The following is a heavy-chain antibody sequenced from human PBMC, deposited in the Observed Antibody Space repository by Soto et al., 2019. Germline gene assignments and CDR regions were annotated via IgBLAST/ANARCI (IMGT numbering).Heavy chain of an antibody. J-gene: IGHJ4*02. V-gene: IGHV1-18*01. D-gene: IGHD6-19*01. CDR3: ARVAKVYSSGEQGDFDY. Sequence: ASVKVSCKASGYTFTSYGISWVRQAPGQGLEWMGWISAYNGNTNYAQKLQGRVTMTTDTSTSTAYMELRSLRSDDTAVYYCARVAKVYSSGEQGDFDYWGQGTLVTVSS. CDR1: GYTFTSYG. CDR2: ISAYNGNT.